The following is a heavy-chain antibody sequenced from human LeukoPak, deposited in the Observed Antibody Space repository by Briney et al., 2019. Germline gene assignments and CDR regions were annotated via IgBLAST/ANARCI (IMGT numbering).Heavy chain of an antibody. D-gene: IGHD1-26*01. CDR2: IYASGST. Sequence: SETLSLACTVSGGSISSYYWSWIRQPAGKGLEWIGRIYASGSTNYNPSLKSRVTMSVDTSKSQFSLKLISVTAADTAVYYCARDPRGIVGANHNWFDPWGQGTLVTVSS. V-gene: IGHV4-4*07. J-gene: IGHJ5*02. CDR3: ARDPRGIVGANHNWFDP. CDR1: GGSISSYY.